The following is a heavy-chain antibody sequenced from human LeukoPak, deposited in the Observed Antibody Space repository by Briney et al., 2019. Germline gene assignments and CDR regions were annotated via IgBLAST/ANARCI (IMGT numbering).Heavy chain of an antibody. V-gene: IGHV3-23*01. J-gene: IGHJ5*02. CDR2: ISVTGDSI. CDR1: GFTFSNYV. CDR3: AKVERFSH. Sequence: PGGSLRLSCAASGFTFSNYVMSWVRQAPGKGLEWVSTISVTGDSIYYADSVKGRFTISRDSSKNTLYLQMNSLRADDTAVYYCAKVERFSHWGQGTLVTVSS.